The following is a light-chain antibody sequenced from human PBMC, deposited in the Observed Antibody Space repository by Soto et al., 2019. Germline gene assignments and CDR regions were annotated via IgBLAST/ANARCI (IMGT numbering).Light chain of an antibody. Sequence: IQMNQSPSSLSPSVGDRVTVSFRASQGISNYLAWYQQTPGKVPKLVIYAASTLQSGVPSRFSGSGSGTDFTLTISSLKPEDFAVYFCHQDFNLPWTVGQGTKVDIK. CDR2: AAS. V-gene: IGKV1-27*01. J-gene: IGKJ1*01. CDR3: HQDFNLPWT. CDR1: QGISNY.